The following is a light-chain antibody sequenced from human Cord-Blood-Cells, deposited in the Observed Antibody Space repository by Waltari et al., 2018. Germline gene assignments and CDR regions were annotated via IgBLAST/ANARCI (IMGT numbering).Light chain of an antibody. J-gene: IGKJ2*01. V-gene: IGKV1-33*01. CDR3: QQYVNLPYT. CDR2: GES. CDR1: PDISND. Sequence: DLQMTQSPSSLSAPGRDRVTNTCQASPDISNDLNWYQQKPEKAPELLIYGESSLQTGVPSRLSGMGSGTDFTFTIVSLQPEDIATYYCQQYVNLPYTCGQGTKLWIK.